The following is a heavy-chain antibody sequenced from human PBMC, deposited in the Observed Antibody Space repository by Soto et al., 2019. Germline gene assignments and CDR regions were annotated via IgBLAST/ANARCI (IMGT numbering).Heavy chain of an antibody. CDR3: ARVPDR. D-gene: IGHD2-2*01. Sequence: SETMSLTCTVSGGSISTYYWSWIRPPPGKGLEWIGYIYHSGSTYYNPSLKSRVTISVDRSKNQFSLKLSSVTAADTAVYYCARVPDRWGQGTLVTVSS. V-gene: IGHV4-59*12. CDR2: IYHSGST. J-gene: IGHJ5*02. CDR1: GGSISTYY.